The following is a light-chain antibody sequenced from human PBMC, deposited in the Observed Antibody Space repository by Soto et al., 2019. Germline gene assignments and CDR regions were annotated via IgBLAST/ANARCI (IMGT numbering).Light chain of an antibody. CDR2: GAS. V-gene: IGKV3-20*01. CDR3: EQYGSSPRT. Sequence: EIVLTQSPGTLSLSPGERATLSCSASQTLSDFHLAWYQQRPGQPPRLLIYGASTRATGVPDRFSGSGSGTDITLTISRLEPEDSAVYYCEQYGSSPRTFGQGTKVDIK. CDR1: QTLSDFH. J-gene: IGKJ1*01.